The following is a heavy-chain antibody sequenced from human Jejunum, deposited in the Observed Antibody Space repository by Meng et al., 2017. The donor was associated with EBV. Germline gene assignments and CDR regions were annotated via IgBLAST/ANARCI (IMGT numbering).Heavy chain of an antibody. J-gene: IGHJ4*02. CDR2: IIPIFGRT. D-gene: IGHD3-22*01. CDR3: ARDQGRDYDSSTYYTH. CDR1: GGNFSSYV. Sequence: VRLVQSGAEVNKPGSSVKVSCKASGGNFSSYVINWVRQAPGQGLEWMGGIIPIFGRTNYALEFQDRVTITADKFTSTVYMEMSSLKSEDTAVYYCARDQGRDYDSSTYYTHWGRGTLVTVSS. V-gene: IGHV1-69*06.